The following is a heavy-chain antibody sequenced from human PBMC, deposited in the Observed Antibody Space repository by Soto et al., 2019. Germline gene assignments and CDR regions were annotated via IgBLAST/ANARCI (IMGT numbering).Heavy chain of an antibody. CDR2: ISGSGGST. CDR1: GFTFSSYA. Sequence: GGSLRLSCAASGFTFSSYAMSWVRQAPGKGLEWVSAISGSGGSTYYADSVKGRFTNSRDNSKNTLYLQMNSLRAEDKAVYYCARFLGSGTYRSDYWGQGALVTVSS. J-gene: IGHJ4*02. V-gene: IGHV3-23*01. CDR3: ARFLGSGTYRSDY. D-gene: IGHD3-10*01.